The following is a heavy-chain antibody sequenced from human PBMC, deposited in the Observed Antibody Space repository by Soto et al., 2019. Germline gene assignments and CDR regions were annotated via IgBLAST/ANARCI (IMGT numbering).Heavy chain of an antibody. CDR3: AKDRNHIRYCSSTSCYEVDY. CDR1: GFTFSSYA. Sequence: GGSLRLSCAASGFTFSSYAMSWVRQAPGKGLEWVSAISGSGGSTYYADSVKGRFTISRDNSKNTLYLQMNSLRAEDTAVYYCAKDRNHIRYCSSTSCYEVDYWGQGTLVTVSS. D-gene: IGHD2-2*01. CDR2: ISGSGGST. V-gene: IGHV3-23*01. J-gene: IGHJ4*02.